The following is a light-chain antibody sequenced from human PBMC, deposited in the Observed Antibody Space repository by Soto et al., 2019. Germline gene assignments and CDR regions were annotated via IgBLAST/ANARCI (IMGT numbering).Light chain of an antibody. CDR2: GAS. J-gene: IGKJ1*01. CDR1: QTVSTY. V-gene: IGKV1-39*01. CDR3: QQSSSSPRT. Sequence: DIQMTQSPSSLSAFVGDRITITCRASQTVSTYLNWYQQKPGGAPNLLIFGASHLRSGVPSRFIGSGSGIYFTLTISSLQPEDFATYYCQQSSSSPRTFGQGTKVEVK.